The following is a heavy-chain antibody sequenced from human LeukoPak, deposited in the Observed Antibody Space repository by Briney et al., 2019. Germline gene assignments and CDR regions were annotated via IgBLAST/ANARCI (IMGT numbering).Heavy chain of an antibody. Sequence: SQTLSLTCAISGDSVSSNSAAWNWIRQSPSRGLEWLGRTYYRSKWYNDYAVSVKSRITINPDTSKNQFSLQLNSVTPEDTAVYYCARDRPPYDSSGYYLANWFDPWGQGTLVTVSS. J-gene: IGHJ5*02. CDR2: TYYRSKWYN. D-gene: IGHD3-22*01. V-gene: IGHV6-1*01. CDR1: GDSVSSNSAA. CDR3: ARDRPPYDSSGYYLANWFDP.